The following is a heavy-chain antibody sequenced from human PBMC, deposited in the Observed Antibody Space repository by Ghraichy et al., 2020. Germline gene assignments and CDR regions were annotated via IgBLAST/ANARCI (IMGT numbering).Heavy chain of an antibody. CDR1: GFTFSSYS. J-gene: IGHJ4*02. CDR3: ARDGDRSGYDYQVLDY. Sequence: GGSLRLSCAASGFTFSSYSMNWVRQAPGKGLEWVSYISSSSSTIYYADSVKGRFTISRDNAKNSLYLQMNSLRDEDTAVYYCARDGDRSGYDYQVLDYWGQGTLVTVSS. V-gene: IGHV3-48*02. CDR2: ISSSSSTI. D-gene: IGHD5-12*01.